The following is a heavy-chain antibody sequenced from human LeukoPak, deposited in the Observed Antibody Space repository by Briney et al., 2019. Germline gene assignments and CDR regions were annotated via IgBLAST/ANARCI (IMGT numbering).Heavy chain of an antibody. CDR1: GGSISSSSYY. Sequence: SETLSLTCTVSGGSISSSSYYWGWIRQPPGKGLEWIGSIYYSGSTYYNPSLKSRVTISVDTSKNQFSLKLSSVTAADTAVYYCAREKLVGVGAQISWDDAFDIWGQGTMVTVSS. D-gene: IGHD2-15*01. V-gene: IGHV4-39*07. CDR2: IYYSGST. CDR3: AREKLVGVGAQISWDDAFDI. J-gene: IGHJ3*02.